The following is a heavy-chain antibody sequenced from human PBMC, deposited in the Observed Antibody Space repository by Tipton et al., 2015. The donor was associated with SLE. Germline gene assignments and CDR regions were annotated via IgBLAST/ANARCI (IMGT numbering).Heavy chain of an antibody. CDR3: ARAPGLVGDDYYYYYMDV. CDR1: GGSFSGYY. D-gene: IGHD3-10*01. J-gene: IGHJ6*03. CDR2: INHSGGT. Sequence: TLSLTCAVYGGSFSGYYWSWIRQPPGKGLEWIGEINHSGGTNYNPSLKSRVTISVDTSKNQFSLKLSSVTAADTAVYYCARAPGLVGDDYYYYYMDVWGKGTTVTVSS. V-gene: IGHV4-34*01.